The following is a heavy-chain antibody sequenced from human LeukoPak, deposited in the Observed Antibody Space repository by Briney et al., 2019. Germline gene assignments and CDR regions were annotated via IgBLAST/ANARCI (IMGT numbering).Heavy chain of an antibody. CDR3: ARDQYSSTWYRGAFDI. D-gene: IGHD6-13*01. J-gene: IGHJ3*02. Sequence: GGSLRLSCAASGFTFSASWMHWFRQAPGRGLVWVSRIKSDGSSTTYADSVKGRFTISRDNAKNTLYLQMNSLRAEDTAVYYCARDQYSSTWYRGAFDIWGQGTMVAVSS. V-gene: IGHV3-74*01. CDR1: GFTFSASW. CDR2: IKSDGSST.